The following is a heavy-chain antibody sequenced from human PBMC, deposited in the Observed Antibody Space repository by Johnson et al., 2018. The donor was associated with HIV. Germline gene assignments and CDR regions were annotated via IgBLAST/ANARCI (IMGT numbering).Heavy chain of an antibody. J-gene: IGHJ3*02. CDR3: ATLKGPRLHIAARRPDAFDI. Sequence: QVQLVESGGGLVKPGGSLRLSCAASGFTFSDYYMSWIRQAPGKGLEWVSYISSSGSTIYYAPSMKGRFTISRDNAKNSLYLQMNSLRAEDTAVYYCATLKGPRLHIAARRPDAFDIWGQGTMVTVSS. D-gene: IGHD6-6*01. CDR2: ISSSGSTI. CDR1: GFTFSDYY. V-gene: IGHV3-11*04.